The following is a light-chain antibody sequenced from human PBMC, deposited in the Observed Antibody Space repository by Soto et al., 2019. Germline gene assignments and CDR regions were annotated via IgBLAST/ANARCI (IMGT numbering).Light chain of an antibody. CDR2: GAS. CDR1: ESVSTY. Sequence: ETVMTQSPATLSVSPGERVTLSCRASESVSTYLAWYQQKPGQAPRLLIYGASARATGIPDRFSGSGSGTEFTLIISNLQPEDFALYSCHHYLNWPQAFGQGTKVEIK. J-gene: IGKJ1*01. CDR3: HHYLNWPQA. V-gene: IGKV3-15*01.